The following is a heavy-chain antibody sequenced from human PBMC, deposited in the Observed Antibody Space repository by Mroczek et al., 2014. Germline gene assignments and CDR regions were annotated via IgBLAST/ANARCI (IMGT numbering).Heavy chain of an antibody. J-gene: IGHJ6*03. Sequence: VQLVESGGGLVQPGGSLRLSCAASGFTFSSYSMNWVRQAPGKGLEWVSYISSSSSTIYYADSVKGRFTISRDNAKNSLYLQMNSLRAEDTAVYYCARDYATIFGVVHPWAMDVWGKGTTVTVS. CDR2: ISSSSSTI. CDR1: GFTFSSYS. CDR3: ARDYATIFGVVHPWAMDV. V-gene: IGHV3-48*01. D-gene: IGHD3-3*01.